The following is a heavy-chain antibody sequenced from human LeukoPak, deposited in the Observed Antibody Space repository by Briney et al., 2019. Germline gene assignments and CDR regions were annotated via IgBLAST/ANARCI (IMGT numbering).Heavy chain of an antibody. Sequence: GGSLRLSCAASGFTFSSYGMSWVRQAPGRGLEWVSAIGGTGYSTYYADSVKGRFSISRDNSKNTLYLHMDSLRAEDTAVYYCAKVMNMIVVASIDSWGQGILVTVSS. CDR3: AKVMNMIVVASIDS. CDR1: GFTFSSYG. V-gene: IGHV3-23*01. J-gene: IGHJ4*02. CDR2: IGGTGYST. D-gene: IGHD3-22*01.